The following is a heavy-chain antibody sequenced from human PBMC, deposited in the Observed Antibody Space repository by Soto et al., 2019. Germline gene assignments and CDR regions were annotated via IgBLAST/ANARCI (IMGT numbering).Heavy chain of an antibody. CDR1: GGSISSGDYY. CDR2: IYYSGST. J-gene: IGHJ6*02. V-gene: IGHV4-30-4*01. Sequence: SETLSLTCTVSGGSISSGDYYWSWIRQPPGKGLEWIGYIYYSGSTYYNPSLKSRVTISVDTSKNQFSLKLSSVTAADTAVYYCARDNILGILYGGMDVWGQGTTVTGSS. D-gene: IGHD3-3*01. CDR3: ARDNILGILYGGMDV.